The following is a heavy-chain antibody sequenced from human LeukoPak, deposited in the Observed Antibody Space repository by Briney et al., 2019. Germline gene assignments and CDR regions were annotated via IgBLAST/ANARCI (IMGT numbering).Heavy chain of an antibody. V-gene: IGHV4-34*01. CDR2: INHSGST. Sequence: SETLSLTCAVYGGSFSGYYWSWIRQPPGKGLEWIGEINHSGSTNYNPSLKSRVTTSVDTSKNQFSLRLRSVTAADTATYYCARDRLWIEPLDYWGQGTLVIVSS. J-gene: IGHJ4*02. CDR3: ARDRLWIEPLDY. D-gene: IGHD5-18*01. CDR1: GGSFSGYY.